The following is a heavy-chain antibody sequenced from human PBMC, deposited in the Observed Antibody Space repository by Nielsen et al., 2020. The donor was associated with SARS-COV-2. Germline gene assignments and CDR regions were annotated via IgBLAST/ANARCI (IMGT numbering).Heavy chain of an antibody. CDR1: GYTFTSCA. CDR3: ARAFVNYGDYGGGDAFDI. Sequence: ASVKVSCKASGYTFTSCAMNWVRQAPGQGLEWMGWINTNTGNPTYAQGFTGRFVFSLDTSVSTAYLQISSLKAEDTAVYYCARAFVNYGDYGGGDAFDIWGQGTMVTVSS. D-gene: IGHD4-17*01. J-gene: IGHJ3*02. CDR2: INTNTGNP. V-gene: IGHV7-4-1*02.